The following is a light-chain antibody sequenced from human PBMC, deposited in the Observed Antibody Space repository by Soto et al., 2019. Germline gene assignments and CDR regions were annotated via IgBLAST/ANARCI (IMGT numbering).Light chain of an antibody. CDR3: SSYEGSNNLL. CDR1: SSDVGNYKY. V-gene: IGLV2-8*01. CDR2: EVN. J-gene: IGLJ2*01. Sequence: QSALTQPASVSGSPGQSITISCTGTSSDVGNYKYVSWYQQHPGKAPKLMIYEVNKRPSGVPDRFSGSKSGNTASLTVSGLQAEDEADYYCSSYEGSNNLLFGGGTKLTVL.